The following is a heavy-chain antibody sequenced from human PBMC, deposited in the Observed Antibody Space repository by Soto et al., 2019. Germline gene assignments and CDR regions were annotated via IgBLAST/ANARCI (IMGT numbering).Heavy chain of an antibody. D-gene: IGHD6-6*01. J-gene: IGHJ4*02. CDR2: VIPILRQA. CDR3: ARVGGIGAPPGTDY. Sequence: SVKVSCKASGGIFSSYAISWLRQAPGQGLEWMGAVIPILRQAYYAQDFQDRVSITADESTRTTYLELSSLRSDDTAVYFCARVGGIGAPPGTDYWGQGTLVTVS. V-gene: IGHV1-69*13. CDR1: GGIFSSYA.